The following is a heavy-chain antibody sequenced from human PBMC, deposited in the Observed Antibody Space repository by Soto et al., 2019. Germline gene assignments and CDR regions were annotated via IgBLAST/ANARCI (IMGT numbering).Heavy chain of an antibody. CDR3: ARGSVASDAKPSGMDV. Sequence: ASVKVSCKASGYTFTAYYLHWVRQAPGQEFEWMGWIRPNGGSTDFARQFQGRFTMTWDTSISTAYMEMSSLRSDDTAVYYCARGSVASDAKPSGMDVWGQGTTVTVSS. CDR2: IRPNGGST. V-gene: IGHV1-2*02. J-gene: IGHJ6*02. CDR1: GYTFTAYY. D-gene: IGHD2-15*01.